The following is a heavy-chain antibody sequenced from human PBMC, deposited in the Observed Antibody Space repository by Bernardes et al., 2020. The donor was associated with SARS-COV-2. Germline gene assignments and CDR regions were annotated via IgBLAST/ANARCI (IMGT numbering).Heavy chain of an antibody. Sequence: SETLSLTCAVSDDAISSGSFYWSWIRQPAGKGLEWVGRISASGSTNYNPSLKSRVTMSVNTSKNQFSLKLTSVTAAATAVYYCARDGRISVPGTDYFDFWGQGILVTVSS. CDR1: DDAISSGSFY. D-gene: IGHD6-19*01. V-gene: IGHV4-61*02. J-gene: IGHJ4*02. CDR3: ARDGRISVPGTDYFDF. CDR2: ISASGST.